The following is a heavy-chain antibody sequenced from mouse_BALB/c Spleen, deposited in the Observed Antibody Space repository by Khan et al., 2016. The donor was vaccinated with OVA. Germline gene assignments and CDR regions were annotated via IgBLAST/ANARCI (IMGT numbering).Heavy chain of an antibody. V-gene: IGHV3-2*02. CDR2: ISYSGNT. CDR1: GYSITSDYA. D-gene: IGHD4-1*01. J-gene: IGHJ2*01. CDR3: ARVCGRDFNY. Sequence: EVQLQESGPGLVKPSQSLSLTCTVTGYSITSDYAWNWIRQFPGNKLEWMGFISYSGNTNYNPSLKSRISITRDTTKNQFFLQLNSVTIEDTATXYCARVCGRDFNYGGQGTTLTVSS.